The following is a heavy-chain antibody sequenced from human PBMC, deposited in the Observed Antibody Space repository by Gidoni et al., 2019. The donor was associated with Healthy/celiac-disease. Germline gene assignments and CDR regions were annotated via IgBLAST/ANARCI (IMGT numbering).Heavy chain of an antibody. V-gene: IGHV3-11*06. Sequence: QVQLVESGGVLVKPGGSLRLSCAASGFTFIDYYMSWIRQAPGKGLEWVSYISSSSSYTNYADSVKGRFTISRDNAKNSLYLQMNSLRAEDTAVYYCARQYYGSGSYYGNWFDPWGQGTLVTVSS. J-gene: IGHJ5*02. D-gene: IGHD3-10*01. CDR3: ARQYYGSGSYYGNWFDP. CDR2: ISSSSSYT. CDR1: GFTFIDYY.